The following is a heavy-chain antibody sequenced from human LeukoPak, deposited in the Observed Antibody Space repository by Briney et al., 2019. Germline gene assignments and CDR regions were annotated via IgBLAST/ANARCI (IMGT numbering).Heavy chain of an antibody. V-gene: IGHV4-30-4*01. J-gene: IGHJ4*02. D-gene: IGHD3-22*01. CDR1: GGSITSGEHY. CDR3: ARDQYDSSGYFLRNDY. Sequence: SETLSLTCTVSGGSITSGEHYCSWIRQPPGKGLEWIGYVAYTGSTNYNPSLSSRVTMSVDTSKNQFSLKLSSVTAADTAVYYCARDQYDSSGYFLRNDYWGQGILVTVSS. CDR2: VAYTGST.